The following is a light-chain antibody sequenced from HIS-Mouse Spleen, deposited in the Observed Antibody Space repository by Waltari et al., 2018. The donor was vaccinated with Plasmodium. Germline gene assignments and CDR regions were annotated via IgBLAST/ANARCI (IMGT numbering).Light chain of an antibody. CDR1: VLAKKY. CDR3: YSAADNNRV. J-gene: IGLJ3*02. CDR2: KDS. V-gene: IGLV3-27*01. Sequence: SYELTQPSSVSVSPGQTARINCPGDVLAKKYARWFQQKPGQSPVLVIYKDSERPSGIPERFSGSSSGTTVTLTISGAQVEDEADYYCYSAADNNRVFGGGTKLTVL.